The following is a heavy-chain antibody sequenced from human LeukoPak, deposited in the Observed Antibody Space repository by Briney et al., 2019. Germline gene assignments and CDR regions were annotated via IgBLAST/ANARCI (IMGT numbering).Heavy chain of an antibody. V-gene: IGHV3-30*03. D-gene: IGHD2-15*01. Sequence: GRSLRLSCAASGFTFSSYGMHWVRQAPGKGLEWVAVISYGGSSQYYADSVKGRFTISRDNSKNTLYLQLNSLKTEDTAVYYCTTGGVVVVVAATLADYWGQGTLVTVSS. CDR2: ISYGGSSQ. CDR1: GFTFSSYG. J-gene: IGHJ4*02. CDR3: TTGGVVVVVAATLADY.